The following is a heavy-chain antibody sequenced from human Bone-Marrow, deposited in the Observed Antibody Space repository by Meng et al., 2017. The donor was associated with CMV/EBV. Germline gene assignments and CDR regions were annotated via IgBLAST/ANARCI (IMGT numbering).Heavy chain of an antibody. J-gene: IGHJ1*01. V-gene: IGHV1-69*04. Sequence: SVKVSCKASGYTFTSYGISWVRQAPGQGLEWMGRIIPILGIANYAQKFQGRVTITADKSTSTAYMELSSLRSEDTAVYYCARDSVVPAAMGYFQHWGQGTLVTVSS. CDR3: ARDSVVPAAMGYFQH. CDR1: GYTFTSYG. D-gene: IGHD2-2*01. CDR2: IIPILGIA.